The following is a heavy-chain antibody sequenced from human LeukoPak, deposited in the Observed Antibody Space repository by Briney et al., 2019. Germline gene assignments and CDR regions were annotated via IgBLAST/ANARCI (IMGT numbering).Heavy chain of an antibody. D-gene: IGHD1-7*01. CDR2: ISWNSGSI. Sequence: GGSLRLSCAASGFTFDDYAMHWVRQAPGKGLEWVSGISWNSGSIGYADSVKGRFTISRDNAKNSLYLQMNSLRAEDTALYYCAKDLNWNYGPLFGYWGQGTLVTVSS. J-gene: IGHJ4*02. CDR3: AKDLNWNYGPLFGY. CDR1: GFTFDDYA. V-gene: IGHV3-9*01.